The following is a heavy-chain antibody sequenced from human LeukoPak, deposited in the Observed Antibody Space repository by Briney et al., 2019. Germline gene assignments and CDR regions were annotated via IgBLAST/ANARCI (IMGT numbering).Heavy chain of an antibody. CDR2: INPHSGDT. Sequence: ASVTVSCKASGYTFTSYGNNWVRQAPGQGLEWMGWINPHSGDTNYAQNFQGRVTMTRDTSISTAYLELSRLRSDDTAVYYCARVLYSSGWYDGDYWGQGTLVTVSS. CDR1: GYTFTSYG. D-gene: IGHD6-19*01. J-gene: IGHJ4*02. CDR3: ARVLYSSGWYDGDY. V-gene: IGHV1-2*02.